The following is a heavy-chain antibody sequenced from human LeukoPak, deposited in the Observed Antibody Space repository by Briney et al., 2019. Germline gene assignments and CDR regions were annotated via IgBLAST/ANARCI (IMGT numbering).Heavy chain of an antibody. Sequence: ASVKLSCEASVYTFTEYYLNWMRQAPGQGLEWMGWISPYSGATHYAQIFQGRVTMTRDTSISTAYMEVSSLRSDDSAAYFCARSLTTATWDYWGQGTLVTVSS. CDR2: ISPYSGAT. J-gene: IGHJ4*02. CDR3: ARSLTTATWDY. V-gene: IGHV1-2*02. D-gene: IGHD4-17*01. CDR1: VYTFTEYY.